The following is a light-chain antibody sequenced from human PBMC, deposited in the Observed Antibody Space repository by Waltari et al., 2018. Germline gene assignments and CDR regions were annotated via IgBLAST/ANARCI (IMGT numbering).Light chain of an antibody. CDR2: DDS. J-gene: IGLJ2*01. V-gene: IGLV3-21*02. CDR3: QVWDSSSDHMGV. CDR1: NIAAQS. Sequence: YVLTQSPSVSVAPGPTARITCGGDNIAAQSVHWSQQRPGQTPMLVVYDDSNRPSGIPERFSGSNSGNTATLTIIRVEAGDEADYYCQVWDSSSDHMGVLGGGTKLTVL.